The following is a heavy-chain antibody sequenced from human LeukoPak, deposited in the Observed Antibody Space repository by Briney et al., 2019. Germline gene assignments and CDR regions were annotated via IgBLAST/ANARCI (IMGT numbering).Heavy chain of an antibody. J-gene: IGHJ4*02. Sequence: PGGSLRLSCAASGFTFDNYAMTWVRRGPGKGLEWVSTISGSGANTYYADSVKGRFTISRDNSENTVTLQMNSLRAEDTAVYYCARGPIRFLEWLLWGYFDYWGQGTLVTVSS. D-gene: IGHD3-3*01. CDR3: ARGPIRFLEWLLWGYFDY. CDR1: GFTFDNYA. V-gene: IGHV3-23*01. CDR2: ISGSGANT.